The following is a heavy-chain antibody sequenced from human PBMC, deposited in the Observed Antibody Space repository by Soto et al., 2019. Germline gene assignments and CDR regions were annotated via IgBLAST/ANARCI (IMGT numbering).Heavy chain of an antibody. V-gene: IGHV4-39*01. CDR3: ARLGEGANYFDY. D-gene: IGHD3-10*01. Sequence: KTSETLSLTCTVSGGSISSSSYYWGWIRQPPGKGLEWIGSIYYSGSTYYNPSLKSRVTISVDTSKNQFSLKLSSVTAADTAVYYCARLGEGANYFDYWGQGTLVTVSS. CDR2: IYYSGST. J-gene: IGHJ4*02. CDR1: GGSISSSSYY.